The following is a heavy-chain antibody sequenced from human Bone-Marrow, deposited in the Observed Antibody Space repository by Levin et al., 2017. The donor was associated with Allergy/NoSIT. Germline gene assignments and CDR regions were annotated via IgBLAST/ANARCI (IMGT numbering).Heavy chain of an antibody. CDR3: ARASSGSYRGFSDY. D-gene: IGHD1-26*01. CDR2: IYKSGSA. V-gene: IGHV4-38-2*01. Sequence: ASETLSLTCDVSGYSIISGYYWGWIRQPPGKGLEWIGSIYKSGSAYYNPSLMSRVTISVDTSKNQFSLKLTSVTAADTAFYYCARASSGSYRGFSDYWGQGTLVTVSS. J-gene: IGHJ4*02. CDR1: GYSIISGYY.